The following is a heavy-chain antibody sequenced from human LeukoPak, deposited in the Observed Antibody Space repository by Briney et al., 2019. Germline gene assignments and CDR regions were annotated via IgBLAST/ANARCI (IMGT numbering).Heavy chain of an antibody. D-gene: IGHD5-18*01. Sequence: GGSLRLSCAASGFTVSSNYMSWVRQAPGKGLEWVAVISYDGSNKYYADSVKGRFTISRDNSKNTLYLQMNSLRAEDTAVYYCARDPRRGYSYGYDYYYYMDVWGKGTTVTVSS. CDR2: ISYDGSNK. CDR3: ARDPRRGYSYGYDYYYYMDV. J-gene: IGHJ6*03. V-gene: IGHV3-30*03. CDR1: GFTVSSNY.